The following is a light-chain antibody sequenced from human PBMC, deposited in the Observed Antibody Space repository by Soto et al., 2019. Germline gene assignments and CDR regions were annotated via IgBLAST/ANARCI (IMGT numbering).Light chain of an antibody. J-gene: IGKJ4*01. V-gene: IGKV1-8*01. Sequence: AIRMTPSPSSFSSSTVDRVTITCRASQGISSYLAWYQQKPGKAPKLLIYAASTLQSGVPSRFSGSGSGTDFTLTISSLQPEDFASYYCQQTYGIPLTFGGGTKVDIK. CDR1: QGISSY. CDR2: AAS. CDR3: QQTYGIPLT.